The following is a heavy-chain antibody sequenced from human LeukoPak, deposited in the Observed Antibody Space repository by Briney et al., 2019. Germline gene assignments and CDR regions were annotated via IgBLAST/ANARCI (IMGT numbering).Heavy chain of an antibody. J-gene: IGHJ6*03. CDR2: ISWDVGST. Sequence: GGSLRLSCAASGFTFDDYAMHWVRQAPGKGLEWVSLISWDVGSTYYADSVKGRFTIARDNSKTSLYLQMNSLRAEDTALYYCAKGNGYYYYMDVWGKGTTVTVSS. CDR3: AKGNGYYYYMDV. CDR1: GFTFDDYA. V-gene: IGHV3-43D*03.